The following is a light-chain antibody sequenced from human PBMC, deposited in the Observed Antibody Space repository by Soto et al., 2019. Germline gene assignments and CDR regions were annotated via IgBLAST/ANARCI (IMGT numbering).Light chain of an antibody. V-gene: IGKV1-17*01. CDR2: SAS. CDR1: QGIGND. J-gene: IGKJ4*02. CDR3: LHHYNYPLT. Sequence: DIQMTQFPSSLSASVGDRVTITCRASQGIGNDLGWYQHKPGKAPKRLIFSASTLDSGVPSRFSGGGFGAQCTLTISSRQPEDFATYYCLHHYNYPLTLGGGTKVEI.